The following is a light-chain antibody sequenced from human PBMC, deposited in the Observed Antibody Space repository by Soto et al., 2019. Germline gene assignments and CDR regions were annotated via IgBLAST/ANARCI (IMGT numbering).Light chain of an antibody. CDR3: QQSHNTPLT. V-gene: IGKV1-39*01. CDR1: QRVGSY. Sequence: DIPMTQSPSSLSASVGDRVTITCRASQRVGSYLNWYQQKPGKAPTLLIYSASELQSGVSSRFSGSGSGTDFTLTIRNLQPEDFAVYYCQQSHNTPLTFAQGTKVEI. J-gene: IGKJ1*01. CDR2: SAS.